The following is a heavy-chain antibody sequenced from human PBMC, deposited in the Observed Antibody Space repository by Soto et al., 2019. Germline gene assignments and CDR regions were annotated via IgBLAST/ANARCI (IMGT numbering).Heavy chain of an antibody. J-gene: IGHJ6*02. V-gene: IGHV1-3*01. CDR3: ARDWASLSGMDV. D-gene: IGHD3-16*01. Sequence: QVQLVQSGAEVKKPGASVKVSCKASGYTFTSYAMHWVRQAPGQTLEWMGWITAGNGNTEYSQRFQDRVTITRDTSASTAYMELSSLRSEDTAVYYCARDWASLSGMDVWGQGTTVTVSS. CDR2: ITAGNGNT. CDR1: GYTFTSYA.